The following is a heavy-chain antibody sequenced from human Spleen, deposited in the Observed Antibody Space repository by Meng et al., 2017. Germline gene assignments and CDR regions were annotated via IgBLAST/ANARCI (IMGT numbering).Heavy chain of an antibody. V-gene: IGHV3-23*01. CDR3: ARDVLTEYYYYGMDV. CDR1: GFTFSSYV. D-gene: IGHD5/OR15-5a*01. J-gene: IGHJ6*02. CDR2: ISGSGGYT. Sequence: GGSLRLSCAASGFTFSSYVMSWVRQAPGQGLKWVSGISGSGGYTYYADSVKGRFTISRDNSKNTLYLQMDSLRAEDTAIYYCARDVLTEYYYYGMDVWGQETTVTVSS.